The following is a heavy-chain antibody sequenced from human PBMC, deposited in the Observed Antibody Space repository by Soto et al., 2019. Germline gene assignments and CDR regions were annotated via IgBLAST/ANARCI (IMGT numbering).Heavy chain of an antibody. D-gene: IGHD4-17*01. CDR2: IIPIFGTA. V-gene: IGHV1-69*06. Sequence: SVMVSCKASGGTFSSYAISWVRQAPGQGLECMGGIIPIFGTANYAQKFQGRVTITAXXXXSXXXMXLXXLRSEDTAVYYCARVIPYGDYVYYFDYWG. CDR1: GGTFSSYA. CDR3: ARVIPYGDYVYYFDY. J-gene: IGHJ4*01.